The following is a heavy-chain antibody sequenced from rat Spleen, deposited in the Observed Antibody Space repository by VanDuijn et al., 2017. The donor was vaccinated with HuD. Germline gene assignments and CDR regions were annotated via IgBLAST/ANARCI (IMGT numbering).Heavy chain of an antibody. CDR1: GFTFSDYY. V-gene: IGHV5-20*01. J-gene: IGHJ2*01. Sequence: EVQLVESGGGLVQPGRSLKLSCAASGFTFSDYYMAWVRQAPTKGLEWVASISYDGGNTYYGDSVKGRFTIFRENAKSSLYLQMDSLRSEDTATYYCATDAYFDYWGQGVMVTVSS. CDR2: ISYDGGNT. CDR3: ATDAYFDY.